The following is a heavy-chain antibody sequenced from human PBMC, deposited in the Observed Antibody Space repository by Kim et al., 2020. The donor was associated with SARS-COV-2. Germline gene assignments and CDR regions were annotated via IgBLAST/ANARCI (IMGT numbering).Heavy chain of an antibody. V-gene: IGHV3-15*01. CDR2: IKSKTDGGTT. CDR1: GFTFSNAW. D-gene: IGHD3-22*01. J-gene: IGHJ4*02. Sequence: GGSLRLSCAASGFTFSNAWMSWVRQAPGKGLERVGRIKSKTDGGTTDYAAPVKGRFTISRDESKNTLYLQMNSLKTEDTAVYYCTTETSSGYYEYYFDYWGQGTMVTVSS. CDR3: TTETSSGYYEYYFDY.